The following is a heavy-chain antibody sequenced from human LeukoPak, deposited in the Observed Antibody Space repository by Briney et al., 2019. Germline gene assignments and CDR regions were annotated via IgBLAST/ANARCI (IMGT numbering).Heavy chain of an antibody. V-gene: IGHV3-30*07. CDR2: ISYDGSNK. Sequence: PGRSLRLSCAASGFTFSSYAMHWVRQAPGKGLEWVAVISYDGSNKYYADSVKGRFTISRDNAKNSLYLQMNSLRAEDTAVYYCARDRVITGAAAAYYGMDVWGQGTTVTVSS. D-gene: IGHD6-13*01. J-gene: IGHJ6*02. CDR3: ARDRVITGAAAAYYGMDV. CDR1: GFTFSSYA.